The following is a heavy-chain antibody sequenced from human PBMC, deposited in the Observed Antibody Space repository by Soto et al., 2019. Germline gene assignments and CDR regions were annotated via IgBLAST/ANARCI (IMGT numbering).Heavy chain of an antibody. CDR1: GITFSDCY. Sequence: QVHLVESGGGLVKPGGSLRLSCAASGITFSDCYMNWIRQAPGKGLEWVSYMSGSGNIINYAGSVRGRFTVSRDNAKNSLYLQMNSLSAEDTAIYYCAGVRFGQWGYAMDDWGQGTTVTVSS. J-gene: IGHJ6*02. CDR3: AGVRFGQWGYAMDD. V-gene: IGHV3-11*01. D-gene: IGHD3-10*01. CDR2: MSGSGNII.